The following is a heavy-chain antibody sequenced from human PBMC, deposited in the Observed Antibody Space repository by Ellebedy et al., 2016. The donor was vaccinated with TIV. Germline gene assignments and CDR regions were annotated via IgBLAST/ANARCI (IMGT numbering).Heavy chain of an antibody. CDR3: ATDSSKSRLVMVASAQAFDV. CDR2: ISAYNGNT. CDR1: GYTFTSYG. D-gene: IGHD2-21*01. J-gene: IGHJ3*01. Sequence: AASVKVSCKASGYTFTSYGISWVRQAPGQGLEWMGWISAYNGNTNYAQKLQGRVTMTTDTSTSTAYMELSNLRSEDTAVYFCATDSSKSRLVMVASAQAFDVWGQGTLVTVSS. V-gene: IGHV1-18*01.